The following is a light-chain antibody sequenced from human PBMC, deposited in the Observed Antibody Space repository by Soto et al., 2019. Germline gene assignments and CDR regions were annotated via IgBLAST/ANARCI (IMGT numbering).Light chain of an antibody. J-gene: IGKJ1*01. Sequence: DIVLTQSPGTMSLSPGERTTLSCRASQSVSSNYLAWYQQKPGQAPRLLIYGASTRATGIPDRFSGSGSGTDFTLTISSLQPDDFATYYCQQFNSYSRTFGQGTKVDI. CDR3: QQFNSYSRT. V-gene: IGKV3-20*01. CDR2: GAS. CDR1: QSVSSNY.